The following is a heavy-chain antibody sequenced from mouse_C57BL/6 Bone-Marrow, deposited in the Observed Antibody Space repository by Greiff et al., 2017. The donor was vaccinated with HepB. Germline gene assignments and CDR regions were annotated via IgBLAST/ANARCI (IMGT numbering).Heavy chain of an antibody. V-gene: IGHV1-9*01. CDR1: GYTFTGYW. D-gene: IGHD1-1*01. J-gene: IGHJ2*01. Sequence: QVQLQQSGAELMKPGASVKLSCKATGYTFTGYWIEWVKQRPGHGLEWIGEILPGSGSTNYNEKFKGKATFTADTSSNTAYMQLSSLTTEDSAIYYCARDGGIYYGSSYVLYYFDYWGQGTTLTVSS. CDR3: ARDGGIYYGSSYVLYYFDY. CDR2: ILPGSGST.